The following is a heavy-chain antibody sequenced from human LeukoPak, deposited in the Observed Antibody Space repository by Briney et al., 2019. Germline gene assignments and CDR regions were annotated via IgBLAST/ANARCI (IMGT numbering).Heavy chain of an antibody. J-gene: IGHJ4*02. V-gene: IGHV3-64*02. Sequence: GGSLRLSCAAFGFTFRRHAMSWVRQAPGKGLEYVAAISSDGGVTYYADSVKGRFTISRDNSKNTLYLQMGSLRAEDMAVYYCARRSLPERSGWYFPDYWGQGTLVTVSS. CDR1: GFTFRRHA. CDR2: ISSDGGVT. D-gene: IGHD6-19*01. CDR3: ARRSLPERSGWYFPDY.